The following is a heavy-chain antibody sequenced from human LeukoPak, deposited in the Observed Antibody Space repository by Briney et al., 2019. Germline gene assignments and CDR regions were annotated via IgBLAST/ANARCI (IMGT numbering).Heavy chain of an antibody. CDR3: ARGVVVVPAATNNWFDP. CDR1: GGSISSGGYY. V-gene: IGHV4-30-4*01. CDR2: IYYSGST. D-gene: IGHD2-2*01. J-gene: IGHJ5*02. Sequence: SQTLSLTCTVSGGSISSGGYYWSWIRQPPGKGLEWIGYIYYSGSTYYNPSLKSRVTISVDTSKNQFSLKLSSVTAADTAVYYCARGVVVVPAATNNWFDPWGQGTLVTVSS.